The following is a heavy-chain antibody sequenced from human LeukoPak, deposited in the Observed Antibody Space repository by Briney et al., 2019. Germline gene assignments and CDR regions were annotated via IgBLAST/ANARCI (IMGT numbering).Heavy chain of an antibody. J-gene: IGHJ4*02. Sequence: GGSLRLSCAASGFTFNNYAMNWVRQAPGKGLEWVSSISGGGETTYYADSAKGRFTISRDNSQKTLYMQINSLRAEDTAVYYCARDYADYVGYFFFDYWGQGTLVTVSS. CDR1: GFTFNNYA. CDR2: ISGGGETT. V-gene: IGHV3-23*01. D-gene: IGHD4-17*01. CDR3: ARDYADYVGYFFFDY.